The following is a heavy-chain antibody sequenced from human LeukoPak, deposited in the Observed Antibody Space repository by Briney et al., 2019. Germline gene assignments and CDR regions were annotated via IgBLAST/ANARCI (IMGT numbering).Heavy chain of an antibody. CDR1: GFTFSSYG. J-gene: IGHJ4*02. V-gene: IGHV3-30*02. CDR2: IRYDGSNK. Sequence: PGGFLRLSCAASGFTFSSYGMHWVRQAPGKGLEWVTFIRYDGSNKYYADSVKGRFTISRDNSKNTLYLQMNSLRAEDTAVYYCAKDSVDRYNSYNLGHWGQGTLSPSPQ. D-gene: IGHD6-13*01. CDR3: AKDSVDRYNSYNLGH.